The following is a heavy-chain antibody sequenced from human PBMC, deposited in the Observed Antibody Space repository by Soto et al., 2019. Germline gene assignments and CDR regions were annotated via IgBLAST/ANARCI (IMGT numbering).Heavy chain of an antibody. CDR2: IIPIFGTA. Sequence: QVQLVQSGAEVKKPGSSVKVSCKASGGTFSSYAISWVRQAPGQGLEWMGEIIPIFGTANYAQKFQGRVRITADESTRTAYIELSSVRSEDTAVYYCARDRGPSSGYYPYWFDPWGQGTLVTVSS. J-gene: IGHJ5*02. V-gene: IGHV1-69*12. CDR3: ARDRGPSSGYYPYWFDP. CDR1: GGTFSSYA. D-gene: IGHD3-22*01.